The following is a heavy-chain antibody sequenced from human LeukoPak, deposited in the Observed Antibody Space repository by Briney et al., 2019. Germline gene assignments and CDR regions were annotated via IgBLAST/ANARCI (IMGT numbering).Heavy chain of an antibody. Sequence: GGSLRLSCAASGFTFSSYAMSWVRQAPGKGLQWVSAISGSGGSRYYADSVKGRFTISRDNSKNTLYLQMNSLRAEDTALYYCVKNLYYYDSSGYFIYDYWGQGTLVTVSS. J-gene: IGHJ4*02. CDR1: GFTFSSYA. D-gene: IGHD3-22*01. V-gene: IGHV3-23*01. CDR2: ISGSGGSR. CDR3: VKNLYYYDSSGYFIYDY.